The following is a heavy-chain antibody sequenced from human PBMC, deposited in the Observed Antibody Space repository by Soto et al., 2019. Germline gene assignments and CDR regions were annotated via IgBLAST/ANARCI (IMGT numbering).Heavy chain of an antibody. Sequence: GASVKVSCKASGGTFSSYAISWVRQAPGQGLEWMGGIIPIFGTANCAQKFQGRVTITADESTSTAYMELSSLRSEDTAVYYCARVSAGLRYFDWLFDYWGQGTLVTVSS. D-gene: IGHD3-9*01. V-gene: IGHV1-69*13. J-gene: IGHJ4*02. CDR3: ARVSAGLRYFDWLFDY. CDR2: IIPIFGTA. CDR1: GGTFSSYA.